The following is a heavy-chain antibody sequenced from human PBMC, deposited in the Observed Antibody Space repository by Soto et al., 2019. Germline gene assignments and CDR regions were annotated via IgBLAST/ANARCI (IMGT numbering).Heavy chain of an antibody. V-gene: IGHV1-18*01. Sequence: ASVKVSCKASGYPFTGYSVGWVRQAPGQGAEWMGWISAYSGDTYYAQRFQDRLTMTTDASTSTAYMDLRSLRSDDTAVYYCARPSGSYGDYAWSLKYWGQGTLVTVSS. CDR3: ARPSGSYGDYAWSLKY. CDR1: GYPFTGYS. CDR2: ISAYSGDT. J-gene: IGHJ4*02. D-gene: IGHD4-17*01.